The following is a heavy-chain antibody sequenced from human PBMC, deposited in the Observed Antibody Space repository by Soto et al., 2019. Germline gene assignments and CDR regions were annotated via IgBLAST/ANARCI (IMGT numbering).Heavy chain of an antibody. Sequence: GGSVRLSCAASGFTFSNYGMNWVRQAPGKGLEWVSAISGRGDSTFYADSMGGRFTISRDNSKNTLYLQMKSLRAGDTAVYYCGARKSIAAVAGTDYWGQGTLVTVSS. D-gene: IGHD6-19*01. J-gene: IGHJ4*02. V-gene: IGHV3-23*01. CDR1: GFTFSNYG. CDR3: GARKSIAAVAGTDY. CDR2: ISGRGDST.